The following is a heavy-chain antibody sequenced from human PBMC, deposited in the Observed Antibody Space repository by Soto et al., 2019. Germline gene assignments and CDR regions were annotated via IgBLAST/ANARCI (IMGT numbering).Heavy chain of an antibody. J-gene: IGHJ6*02. CDR2: TYYRSKWYN. Sequence: QTLSLTCAISGDSVSSNSAAWNWIRQSPSRGLEWLGRTYYRSKWYNDYAVSVKSRITINPDTSKNQFSLQLNSVTPEDTAVYYCASERGYDFWSGYLSPKYYYYGMDVWGQGTTVTVSS. D-gene: IGHD3-3*01. CDR1: GDSVSSNSAA. V-gene: IGHV6-1*01. CDR3: ASERGYDFWSGYLSPKYYYYGMDV.